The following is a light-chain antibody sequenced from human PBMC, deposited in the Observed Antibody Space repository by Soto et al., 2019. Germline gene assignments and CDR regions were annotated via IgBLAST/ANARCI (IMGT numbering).Light chain of an antibody. CDR2: AVS. Sequence: AIQMTQSPPSLSASVGDRVTITCRASQGIRNDLGWYQQSPGKAPKLLIYAVSHLQSGVPSRFSGSGSDTDFTLTINSLQPEDFATYFCLQDYTYPWTFGQGTKVEIK. V-gene: IGKV1-6*01. CDR1: QGIRND. J-gene: IGKJ1*01. CDR3: LQDYTYPWT.